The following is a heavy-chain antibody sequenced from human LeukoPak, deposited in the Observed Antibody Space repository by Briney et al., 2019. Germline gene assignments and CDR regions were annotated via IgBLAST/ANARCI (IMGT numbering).Heavy chain of an antibody. J-gene: IGHJ4*02. V-gene: IGHV3-11*01. Sequence: PGGPLRLPCAASGCTFSDYYMSWIRQAPGKGLEWVSYISSSGSTIYYADSVKGRFTISRDNAKNSLYLQMNSLRAEDTAVYYCARAAMVRLLFDYWGQGTLVTVSS. D-gene: IGHD5-18*01. CDR2: ISSSGSTI. CDR1: GCTFSDYY. CDR3: ARAAMVRLLFDY.